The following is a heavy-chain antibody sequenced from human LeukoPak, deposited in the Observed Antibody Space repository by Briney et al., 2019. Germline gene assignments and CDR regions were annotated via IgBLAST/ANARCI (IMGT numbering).Heavy chain of an antibody. D-gene: IGHD1-7*01. J-gene: IGHJ6*03. CDR3: ARGGPGTTYYYYYYMDV. V-gene: IGHV4-61*02. CDR1: GGSISSGSYY. CDR2: IYTSGST. Sequence: SQTLSLTCTVSGGSISSGSYYWSWIRQPAGKGLEWIGRIYTSGSTNYNPSLKSRVTISVDTSKNQFSLKLSSVTAADTAVYYCARGGPGTTYYYYYYMDVWGKGTTVTVSS.